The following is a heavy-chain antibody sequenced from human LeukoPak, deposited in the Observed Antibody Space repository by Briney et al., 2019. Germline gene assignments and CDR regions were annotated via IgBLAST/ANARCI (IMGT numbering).Heavy chain of an antibody. D-gene: IGHD3-10*01. Sequence: GESLEISCQGSGYSFTSYWIGWVRQMPGKGLEWMGNIYPGDSDTRYSPSFQGQVTNSADKSISTAYLQWSSLKASDTAMYYCARRPGDEWDYWGQGTLVTVSS. J-gene: IGHJ4*02. CDR1: GYSFTSYW. CDR3: ARRPGDEWDY. V-gene: IGHV5-51*01. CDR2: IYPGDSDT.